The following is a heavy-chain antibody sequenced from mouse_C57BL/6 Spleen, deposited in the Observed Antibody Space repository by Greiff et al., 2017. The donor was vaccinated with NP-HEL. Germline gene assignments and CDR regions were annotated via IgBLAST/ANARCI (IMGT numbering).Heavy chain of an antibody. CDR1: GFTFTSYW. CDR2: IDPSDSET. CDR3: ARDYDYYGSIQFAY. Sequence: QVQLQQSGAELVRPGSSVKLSCKASGFTFTSYWMHWVKQRPIQGLEWIGNIDPSDSETHYNQKFKDKATLTVDKSSSTAYMQLSSLTSEDSAVYYCARDYDYYGSIQFAYWGQGALVTASA. D-gene: IGHD1-1*01. V-gene: IGHV1-52*01. J-gene: IGHJ3*01.